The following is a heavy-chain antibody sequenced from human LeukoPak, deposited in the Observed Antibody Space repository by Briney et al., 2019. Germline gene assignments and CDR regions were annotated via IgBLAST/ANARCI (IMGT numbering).Heavy chain of an antibody. Sequence: ASVKVSCKASGYTFTSYAMNWVRQAPGQGLEWMGWINTNTGNPTYAQGFTGRFVFSLDTSVSTAYLQISSLKAEDTAVYCCARVRGVAYCGGDCYSPSYYYYGMDVWGQGTTVTVSS. D-gene: IGHD2-21*02. CDR1: GYTFTSYA. CDR3: ARVRGVAYCGGDCYSPSYYYYGMDV. CDR2: INTNTGNP. V-gene: IGHV7-4-1*02. J-gene: IGHJ6*02.